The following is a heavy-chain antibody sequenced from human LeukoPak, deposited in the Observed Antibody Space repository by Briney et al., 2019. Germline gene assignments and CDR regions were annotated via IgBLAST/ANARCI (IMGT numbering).Heavy chain of an antibody. CDR2: ISGSGGST. D-gene: IGHD5-12*01. Sequence: DPGGSLRLSCAASGFTFSSYAMSWVRQAPGKGLEWVSAISGSGGSTYYADSVKGRFTISRDNSKNTLYLQMNSLRAEDTAVYYCAKDVLVAQKMYYFDYWGQGTLVTVSS. J-gene: IGHJ4*02. CDR1: GFTFSSYA. CDR3: AKDVLVAQKMYYFDY. V-gene: IGHV3-23*01.